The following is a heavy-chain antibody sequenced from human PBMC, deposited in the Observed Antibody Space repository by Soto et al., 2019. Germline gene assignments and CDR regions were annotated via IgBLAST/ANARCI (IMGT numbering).Heavy chain of an antibody. D-gene: IGHD2-15*01. CDR2: INPNSGGT. Sequence: VKVSCKASGYTFTSYGISWVRQAPGQGLEWMGWINPNSGGTNYAQKFQGWVTMTRDTSISTAYMELSRLRSDDTAVYYCARVRGSWSFDAFDIWGQGTMVTVSS. CDR3: ARVRGSWSFDAFDI. V-gene: IGHV1-2*04. J-gene: IGHJ3*02. CDR1: GYTFTSYG.